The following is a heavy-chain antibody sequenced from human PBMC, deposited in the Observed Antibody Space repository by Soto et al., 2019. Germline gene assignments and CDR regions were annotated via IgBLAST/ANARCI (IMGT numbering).Heavy chain of an antibody. CDR2: IHNSGST. J-gene: IGHJ3*02. CDR3: ARDPNSGSYPLAFDI. CDR1: GDSISGYH. D-gene: IGHD1-26*01. Sequence: SETLSLTCTVSGDSISGYHWNWIRQPPGKGVEWIGYIHNSGSTTYNSSLKSRVTISIDTSKKQSSLKLTSVTAADTAVYYCARDPNSGSYPLAFDIWGQGTMVT. V-gene: IGHV4-59*01.